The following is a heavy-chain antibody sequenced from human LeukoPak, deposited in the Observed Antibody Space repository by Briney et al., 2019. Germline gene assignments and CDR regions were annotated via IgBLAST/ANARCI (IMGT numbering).Heavy chain of an antibody. Sequence: PSETLSLTCTVSGYSIGSGYYWSWIRQPPGKGLEWIGYINYSGSTNYNPSLKSRVTMSVDTSKNQFSLQLTSVTAADTAVYYCARDGWDLRLDWGQGTLVTVSS. CDR1: GYSIGSGYY. CDR3: ARDGWDLRLD. J-gene: IGHJ4*02. D-gene: IGHD1-26*01. V-gene: IGHV4-61*01. CDR2: INYSGST.